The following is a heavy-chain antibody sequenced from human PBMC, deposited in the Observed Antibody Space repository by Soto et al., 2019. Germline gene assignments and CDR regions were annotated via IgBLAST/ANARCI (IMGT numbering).Heavy chain of an antibody. CDR2: INAGNGNT. D-gene: IGHD6-19*01. Sequence: ASVKVSCKASGYTFTGYAMHWVRQAPGQRPEWMGWINAGNGNTKYSQKFQGRVTITRDTSASTAYMELSSLRSEDTAVYYCARAVAVPADFDFWGQGTLVTVSS. V-gene: IGHV1-3*01. CDR1: GYTFTGYA. J-gene: IGHJ4*02. CDR3: ARAVAVPADFDF.